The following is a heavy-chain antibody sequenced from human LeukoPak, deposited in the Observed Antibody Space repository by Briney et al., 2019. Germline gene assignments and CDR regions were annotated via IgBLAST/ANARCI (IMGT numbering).Heavy chain of an antibody. CDR3: AKAPVTSCRGAFCYPFDY. CDR1: GFTFSSYS. V-gene: IGHV3-21*01. J-gene: IGHJ4*01. CDR2: ISSSSSYI. D-gene: IGHD2-21*01. Sequence: GGSLRLSCAASGFTFSSYSMNWVRQAPGKGLEWVSSISSSSSYIYYADSLTGRFTISRDNAKNSLYLQMNSLRAEDTAVYYCAKAPVTSCRGAFCYPFDYWGHGTLVTVSS.